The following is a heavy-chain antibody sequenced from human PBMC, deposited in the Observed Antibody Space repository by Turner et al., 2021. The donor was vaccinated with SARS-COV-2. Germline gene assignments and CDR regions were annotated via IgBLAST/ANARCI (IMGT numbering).Heavy chain of an antibody. D-gene: IGHD3-22*01. V-gene: IGHV3-23*01. J-gene: IGHJ4*02. CDR2: ISGRGGGT. CDR3: AKGVRGAMIVVVIPYFDY. CDR1: GFTFSSYA. Sequence: EVQLLESGGGLVQPGGSLSLSCAASGFTFSSYAMSWVRQAPGKGLEWVSAISGRGGGTYYADSVKGRFTISRDNSKNTLYLQMNSLRAEDTAVYYCAKGVRGAMIVVVIPYFDYWGQGTLVTVSS.